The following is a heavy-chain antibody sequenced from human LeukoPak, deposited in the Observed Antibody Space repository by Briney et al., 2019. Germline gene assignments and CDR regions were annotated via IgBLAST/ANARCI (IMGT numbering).Heavy chain of an antibody. CDR3: ARDSSYADAFDA. CDR1: GFTFSNYE. D-gene: IGHD4-17*01. V-gene: IGHV3-48*03. CDR2: INSGDSTI. Sequence: GGSLRLSCAASGFTFSNYEMNWVRQAPGKGLEWVSYINSGDSTIYYADSVKGRFTISRDNAKTSLFLQMNTLRAEDTAVYYCARDSSYADAFDAWGQGTMVTVSS. J-gene: IGHJ3*01.